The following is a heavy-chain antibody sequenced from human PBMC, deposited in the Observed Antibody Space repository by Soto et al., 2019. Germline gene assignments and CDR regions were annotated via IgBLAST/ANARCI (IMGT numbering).Heavy chain of an antibody. V-gene: IGHV1-69*01. CDR2: IMPVIGIT. CDR3: ASTLIGEVTKDAVDL. CDR1: GGTFNNYA. Sequence: QVQLEQSGAEVKKPGASVKVSCKASGGTFNNYAFSWLRQAPGHGFEWIGGIMPVIGITNNAQSVQGRVTISADESTGTVYMKLSGLRSEDTAMYYCASTLIGEVTKDAVDLWCRGTMVIVSS. J-gene: IGHJ3*01.